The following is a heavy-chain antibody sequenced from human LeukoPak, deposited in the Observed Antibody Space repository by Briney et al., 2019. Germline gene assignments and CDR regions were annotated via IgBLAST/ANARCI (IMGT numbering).Heavy chain of an antibody. Sequence: SVKVSCKASGGTFSSYAISWVRQAPGQGLEWMGGIIPIFGTANYAQKFQGRVTITVDESTSTAYMELSSLRSEDTAVYYCAREWYYGSGHIYYYYYGMDVWGQGTTVTVSS. CDR3: AREWYYGSGHIYYYYYGMDV. J-gene: IGHJ6*02. D-gene: IGHD3-10*01. V-gene: IGHV1-69*01. CDR2: IIPIFGTA. CDR1: GGTFSSYA.